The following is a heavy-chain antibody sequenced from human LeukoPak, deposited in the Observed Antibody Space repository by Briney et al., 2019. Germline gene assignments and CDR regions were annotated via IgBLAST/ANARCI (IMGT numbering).Heavy chain of an antibody. CDR2: ISAYNGNT. CDR1: GYTFTSYG. J-gene: IGHJ4*02. Sequence: ASVKVSCKASGYTFTSYGISWVRQAPGQGLEWMGWISAYNGNTNYAQKLQGRVTMTTDTSTSTAYMELRSLRSEDTAVYYCATGVAIGGSYLVYYYWGQGTLVTVSS. D-gene: IGHD1-26*01. CDR3: ATGVAIGGSYLVYYY. V-gene: IGHV1-18*01.